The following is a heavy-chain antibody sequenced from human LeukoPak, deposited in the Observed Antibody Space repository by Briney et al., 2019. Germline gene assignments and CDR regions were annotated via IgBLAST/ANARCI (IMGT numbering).Heavy chain of an antibody. CDR2: ISSSRSYT. CDR3: ARGGTNFDY. J-gene: IGHJ4*02. D-gene: IGHD1-26*01. V-gene: IGHV3-21*01. CDR1: GFAFSSYS. Sequence: GGSLRLSCAASGFAFSSYSMSWVRQAPGKGLEWVSSISSSRSYTYYADSVRSRFTISRDNAKNSLYLQMNSLRAEDTAVYYCARGGTNFDYWGQGTLVTVSS.